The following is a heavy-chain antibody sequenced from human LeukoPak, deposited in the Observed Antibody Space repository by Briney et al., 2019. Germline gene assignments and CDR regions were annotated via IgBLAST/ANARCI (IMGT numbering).Heavy chain of an antibody. CDR2: IIPIFGTA. CDR1: GGTFSSYA. J-gene: IGHJ4*02. Sequence: ASVTVSCKASGGTFSSYAISWVRQAPGQGLEWMGGIIPIFGTANYAQKFQGGVTITADESTSTAYMELSSLRSEDTAVYYCASSSSSWYPFDYWGQGTLVTVSS. V-gene: IGHV1-69*13. D-gene: IGHD6-13*01. CDR3: ASSSSSWYPFDY.